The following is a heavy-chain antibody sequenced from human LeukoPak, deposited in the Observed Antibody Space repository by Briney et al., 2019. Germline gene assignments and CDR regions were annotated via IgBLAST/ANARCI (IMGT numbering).Heavy chain of an antibody. J-gene: IGHJ6*02. CDR2: ISYDGSNK. D-gene: IGHD3-3*01. CDR1: GFTFSSYA. CDR3: ARDDGRLSGYIPYYGMDV. V-gene: IGHV3-30-3*01. Sequence: TGGSLRLSCAASGFTFSSYAMHWVRQAPGKGLEWVAVISYDGSNKYYADSVKGRFTISRDNSKNTLYLQMNSLRAEDTAVYYCARDDGRLSGYIPYYGMDVWGQGTTVTVSS.